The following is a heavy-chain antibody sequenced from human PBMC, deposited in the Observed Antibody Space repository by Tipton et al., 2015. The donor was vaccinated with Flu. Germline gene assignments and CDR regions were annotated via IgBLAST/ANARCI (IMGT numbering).Heavy chain of an antibody. V-gene: IGHV4-39*07. D-gene: IGHD3-22*01. CDR1: GGSISSSSYY. Sequence: TLSLTCTVSGGSISSSSYYWGWIRQPPGKGLEWIGSIYYSGSTYYNPSLKSRVTISVDTSKNQFCLKLSSVTAAGTAVYYWARLRANYYDSSGYSDCWGQRTLVTVSS. CDR3: ARLRANYYDSSGYSDC. CDR2: IYYSGST. J-gene: IGHJ4*02.